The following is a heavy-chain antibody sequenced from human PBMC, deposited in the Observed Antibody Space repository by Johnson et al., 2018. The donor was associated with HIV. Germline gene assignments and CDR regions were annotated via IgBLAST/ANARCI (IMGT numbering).Heavy chain of an antibody. CDR2: ISYDGSNK. D-gene: IGHD3-22*01. J-gene: IGHJ3*02. V-gene: IGHV3-30*18. CDR3: AKGGGDSSGYPKDAFDI. Sequence: QVQLVESGGGVVQPGRSLRLSCAASGFAFSDYYMAWSRQAPDKGLEWVAVISYDGSNKYYADSVKGRFTISRDNSKNTLYLQMNSLRAEDTALYYCAKGGGDSSGYPKDAFDIWGKGQSSPSLQ. CDR1: GFAFSDYY.